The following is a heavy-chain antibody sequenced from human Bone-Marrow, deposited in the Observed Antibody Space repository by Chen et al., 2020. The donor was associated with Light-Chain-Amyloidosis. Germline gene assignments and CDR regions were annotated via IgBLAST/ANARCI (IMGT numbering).Heavy chain of an antibody. D-gene: IGHD1-7*01. V-gene: IGHV1-24*01. CDR1: GYTLSDLS. Sequence: QVQLVQSGAEVKPPGASVKVSCKVSGYTLSDLSIHWVRQTPGKGLEWMGGLGREDGEAIYAQRFQGRVTMTEDTSTDTAFMDLSRLRSEDTAVYYCATRARKNYNYQGMDVWGQGTTVTVSS. CDR3: ATRARKNYNYQGMDV. J-gene: IGHJ6*02. CDR2: LGREDGEA.